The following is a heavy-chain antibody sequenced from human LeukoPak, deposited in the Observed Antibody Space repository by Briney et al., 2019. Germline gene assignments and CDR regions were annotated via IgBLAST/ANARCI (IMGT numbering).Heavy chain of an antibody. J-gene: IGHJ4*02. CDR1: GFTFSSYA. Sequence: GRSLRLSRAASGFTFSSYAMHWVRQAPGKGLEWVAVISYDGSNKYYADSVKGRFTISRDNSKNTLYLQMNSLRAEDTAVYCCARGGSSSWYLPFDYWGQGTLVTVSS. D-gene: IGHD6-13*01. CDR3: ARGGSSSWYLPFDY. CDR2: ISYDGSNK. V-gene: IGHV3-30*04.